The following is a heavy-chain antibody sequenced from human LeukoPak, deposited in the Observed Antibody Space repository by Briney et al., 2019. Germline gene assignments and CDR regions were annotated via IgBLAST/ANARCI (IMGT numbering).Heavy chain of an antibody. V-gene: IGHV1-8*03. CDR2: VNPNSGNT. CDR1: GYTFISYD. Sequence: ASAKVSCKASGYTFISYDISWVRQATGQGLEWMGWVNPNSGNTGYAQKFQGRVTITRNTSISTANMELSSLRSEDTAVYYCARGAPDFWSVYYMDVWGKGTTVTVSS. J-gene: IGHJ6*03. D-gene: IGHD3-3*01. CDR3: ARGAPDFWSVYYMDV.